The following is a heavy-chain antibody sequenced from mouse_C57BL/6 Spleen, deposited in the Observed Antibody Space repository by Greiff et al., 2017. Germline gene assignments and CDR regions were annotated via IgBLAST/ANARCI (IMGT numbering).Heavy chain of an antibody. CDR2: IRNKANGYTT. CDR1: GFTFTDYY. D-gene: IGHD1-1*01. CDR3: ARYGTTVGDY. V-gene: IGHV7-3*01. J-gene: IGHJ2*01. Sequence: EVKLMESGGGLVQPGGSLSLSCAASGFTFTDYYMSWVRQPPGKALEWLGFIRNKANGYTTEYSASVKGRFTISRDNSQSILYLQMNALRAEDSATYYCARYGTTVGDYWGQGTTLTVSS.